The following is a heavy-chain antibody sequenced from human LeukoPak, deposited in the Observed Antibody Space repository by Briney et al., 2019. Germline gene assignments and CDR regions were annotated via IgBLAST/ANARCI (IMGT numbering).Heavy chain of an antibody. CDR3: ARGYYDSSGHKGLYFGY. CDR1: GYSFTSYW. D-gene: IGHD3-22*01. J-gene: IGHJ4*02. Sequence: GESLKISCKGSGYSFTSYWIAWVRQMPGKGLEWMGIIYPGDSDTRYSPSFQGQVTISADKSISTAYLQWSSLKASDTAMYYCARGYYDSSGHKGLYFGYWGQGTLVTVSS. V-gene: IGHV5-51*01. CDR2: IYPGDSDT.